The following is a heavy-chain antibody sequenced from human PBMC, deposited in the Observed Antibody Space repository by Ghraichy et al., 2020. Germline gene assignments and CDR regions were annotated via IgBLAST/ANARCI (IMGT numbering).Heavy chain of an antibody. Sequence: GESLNISCAASGFTFSSYAMSWVRQAPGKGLEWVSAISGSGGSTYYADSVKGRFTISRDNSKNTLYLQMNSLRAEDTAVYYCAKSFPHAPYDYVRWGQGTLVTVSS. V-gene: IGHV3-23*01. D-gene: IGHD3-16*01. J-gene: IGHJ4*02. CDR3: AKSFPHAPYDYVR. CDR2: ISGSGGST. CDR1: GFTFSSYA.